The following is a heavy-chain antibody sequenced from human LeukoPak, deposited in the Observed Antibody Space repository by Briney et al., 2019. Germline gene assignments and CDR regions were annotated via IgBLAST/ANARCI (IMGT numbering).Heavy chain of an antibody. Sequence: GGSLRLSFAASGFTFSSYAMHWVRQAPGKGLEYVSAISSNGGSTYYANSVKGRSTISRDNSKNTLYLQMGSLRAEDMAVYYCARDHYGSGSYDYWGQGTLVTVSS. J-gene: IGHJ4*02. CDR3: ARDHYGSGSYDY. CDR2: ISSNGGST. D-gene: IGHD3-10*01. V-gene: IGHV3-64*01. CDR1: GFTFSSYA.